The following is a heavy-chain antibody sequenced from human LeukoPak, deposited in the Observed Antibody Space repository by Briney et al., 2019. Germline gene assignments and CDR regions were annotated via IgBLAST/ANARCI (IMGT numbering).Heavy chain of an antibody. Sequence: GASVKVSCKASGGTFSSYAISWVRQAPGQGLEWMGRIIPILGIANYAQKFQGRVTITADKSTSTAYMELSSLRSEDTAVYYCARAAWYRXLNFDYWGQGTLVTVSS. CDR2: IIPILGIA. D-gene: IGHD6-13*01. CDR1: GGTFSSYA. J-gene: IGHJ4*02. CDR3: ARAAWYRXLNFDY. V-gene: IGHV1-69*04.